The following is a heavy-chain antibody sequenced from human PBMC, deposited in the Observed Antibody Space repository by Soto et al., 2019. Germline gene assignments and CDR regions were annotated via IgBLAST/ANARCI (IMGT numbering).Heavy chain of an antibody. J-gene: IGHJ4*02. D-gene: IGHD3-22*01. Sequence: GASVKVSCKTSGYTFTNSGITWVRQAPGQGLEWMGWISAKNGNPNYAQNLQGRVTMTIDTSTTTAYMELRSLRSDDTAVYYCAASVNEDSRGYLIYYFDYWGQGTLVPVAS. V-gene: IGHV1-18*01. CDR3: AASVNEDSRGYLIYYFDY. CDR2: ISAKNGNP. CDR1: GYTFTNSG.